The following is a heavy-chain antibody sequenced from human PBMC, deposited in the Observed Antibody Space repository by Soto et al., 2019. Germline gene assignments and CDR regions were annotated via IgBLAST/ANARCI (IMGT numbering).Heavy chain of an antibody. Sequence: QVQLQQWGAGLLKPSETLSLTCAVYGGSFSGYYWSWIRQPPGKGLEWIGEINHSGSTNYNPSLKSRVTISVDTSKNKCSLKLSSVTAADTAVYYCARGLGEPKPFDYWGQGTLVTVSS. D-gene: IGHD4-17*01. CDR2: INHSGST. V-gene: IGHV4-34*01. CDR3: ARGLGEPKPFDY. CDR1: GGSFSGYY. J-gene: IGHJ4*02.